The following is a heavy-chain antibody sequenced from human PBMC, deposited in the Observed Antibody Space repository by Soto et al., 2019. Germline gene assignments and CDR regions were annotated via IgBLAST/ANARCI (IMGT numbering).Heavy chain of an antibody. Sequence: VQLQESGPGLVKPSQTLSLTCTVSGASINSGGYYWRGIRQLPGKGLEWFGYIYFTGSTYYNPSLESGVAISRDTSQHQFYLKRSSVTAADTAVYYCATRNACEVLLAYWGKGTLVTVSS. V-gene: IGHV4-31*03. J-gene: IGHJ4*02. D-gene: IGHD3-10*01. CDR2: IYFTGST. CDR3: ATRNACEVLLAY. CDR1: GASINSGGYY.